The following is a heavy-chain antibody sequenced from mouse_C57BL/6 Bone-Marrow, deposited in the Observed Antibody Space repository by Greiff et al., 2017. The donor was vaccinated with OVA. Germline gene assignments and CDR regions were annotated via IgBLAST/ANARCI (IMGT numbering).Heavy chain of an antibody. CDR2: IHPNSGST. CDR3: ARKRWLLVYAMDY. Sequence: VQLQQPGAELVKPGASVKLSCKASVYTFTSYWMHWVKQMPGRGLEWIGMIHPNSGSTNSNEKFKSKGTLTVDKSSSTAYMQLSSLTSEYSAVYYCARKRWLLVYAMDYWGQGTSVTV. V-gene: IGHV1-64*01. D-gene: IGHD2-3*01. CDR1: VYTFTSYW. J-gene: IGHJ4*01.